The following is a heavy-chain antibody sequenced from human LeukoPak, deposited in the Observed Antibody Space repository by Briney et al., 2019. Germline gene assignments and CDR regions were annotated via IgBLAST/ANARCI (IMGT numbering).Heavy chain of an antibody. CDR3: ARGVNRDAFDI. J-gene: IGHJ3*02. CDR1: GGSFSGYY. D-gene: IGHD1-14*01. CDR2: INHSGST. Sequence: SETLSLTCAVYGGSFSGYYWSWIRQPPGKGLEWIGEINHSGSTNYNPSLKSRVTISVDTSKNQFSLKLSSVTAADTAVYYCARGVNRDAFDIWGQGTMVTVSS. V-gene: IGHV4-34*01.